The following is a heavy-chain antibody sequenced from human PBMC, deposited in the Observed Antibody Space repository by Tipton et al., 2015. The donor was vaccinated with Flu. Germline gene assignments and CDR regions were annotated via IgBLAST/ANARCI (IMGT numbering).Heavy chain of an antibody. CDR1: GYTFIAHY. CDR2: INPKDNDT. CDR3: ARDLKWSSAYYNPFGY. Sequence: QLVQSGAELKKPGASVKVSCKGSGYTFIAHYMHWVRQAPGQGLEWMGWINPKDNDTRYPEKFQGRVSVTRDTSISTVYMELSRLSSDDTAVYYCARDLKWSSAYYNPFGYWGQGILVTVSS. J-gene: IGHJ4*02. V-gene: IGHV1-2*02. D-gene: IGHD3-22*01.